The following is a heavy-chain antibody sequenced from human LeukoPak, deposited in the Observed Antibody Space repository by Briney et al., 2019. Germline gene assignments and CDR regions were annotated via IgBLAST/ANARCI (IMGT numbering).Heavy chain of an antibody. D-gene: IGHD3-10*01. CDR3: ARWTTPYGSGSYYYYYYYMDV. Sequence: SETLSLTCTVSGGSISSSSYYWGWIRQPPGKGLEWIGSIYYSGGTYYNPSLKSRVTISVDTSKNQFSLKLSSVTAADTAVYYCARWTTPYGSGSYYYYYYYMDVWGKGTTVTISS. CDR2: IYYSGGT. CDR1: GGSISSSSYY. J-gene: IGHJ6*03. V-gene: IGHV4-39*01.